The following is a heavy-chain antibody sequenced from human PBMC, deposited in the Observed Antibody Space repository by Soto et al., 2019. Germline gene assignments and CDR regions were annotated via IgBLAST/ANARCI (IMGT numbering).Heavy chain of an antibody. CDR2: ISAYNGNT. CDR1: GYTFTRYG. V-gene: IGHV1-18*01. CDR3: ARDIVYGDYVIDAFEI. Sequence: ASVKVSCKASGYTFTRYGISWVRQAPGQGLEWMGWISAYNGNTNYAQKLQGRVTMTTDTSTSTAYMELRSLRSDDTAVYYCARDIVYGDYVIDAFEIWGQGTMFT. J-gene: IGHJ3*02. D-gene: IGHD4-17*01.